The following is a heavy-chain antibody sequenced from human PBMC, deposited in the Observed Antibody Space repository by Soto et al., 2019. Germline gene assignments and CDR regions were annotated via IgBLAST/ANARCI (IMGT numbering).Heavy chain of an antibody. CDR2: ISGSDGGT. D-gene: IGHD2-15*01. J-gene: IGHJ4*02. V-gene: IGHV3-23*01. Sequence: EVQLLESGGGLVQPGGSLRLSCAASGFTFSNYAMTWVRQAPGKGLEWVSAISGSDGGTYYADSVKGRSTISRDNSKNTLYLQMNSLRAEDTAVYYCAKDRDIVVVVAGRPFDYWGQGTLVTVSS. CDR1: GFTFSNYA. CDR3: AKDRDIVVVVAGRPFDY.